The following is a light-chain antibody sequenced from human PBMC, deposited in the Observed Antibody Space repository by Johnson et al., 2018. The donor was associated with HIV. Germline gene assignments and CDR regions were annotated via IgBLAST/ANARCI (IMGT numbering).Light chain of an antibody. V-gene: IGLV1-51*01. CDR1: SSNIGNNY. J-gene: IGLJ1*01. CDR3: GTWDSSLSASYV. Sequence: QSVLTQPPSVSAAPGQEVTISCSGSSSNIGNNYVSWYQQLPGTAPKLLIYDNNKRPSGIPDRFSGSKSGTSATLGITGLQTGDEADYYCGTWDSSLSASYVVGAGTKVTVL. CDR2: DNN.